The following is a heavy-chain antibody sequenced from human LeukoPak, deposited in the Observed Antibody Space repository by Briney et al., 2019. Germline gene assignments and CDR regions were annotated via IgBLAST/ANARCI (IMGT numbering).Heavy chain of an antibody. CDR3: AGVEVATANNGMDV. D-gene: IGHD2-21*02. Sequence: PGGSLRLSCAASGFTVSSNYMSWVRQAPGKGLEWVSVIYSGDSTYYADSVKGRFTISRDNSKNTLYLQMNSLRAEDTAVYYCAGVEVATANNGMDVWGQGTTVTVSS. CDR2: IYSGDST. CDR1: GFTVSSNY. V-gene: IGHV3-53*01. J-gene: IGHJ6*02.